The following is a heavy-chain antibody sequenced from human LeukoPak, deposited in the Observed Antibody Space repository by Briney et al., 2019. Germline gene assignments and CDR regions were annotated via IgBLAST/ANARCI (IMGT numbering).Heavy chain of an antibody. J-gene: IGHJ3*02. D-gene: IGHD2/OR15-2a*01. CDR2: LSYDGSNE. Sequence: PGGSLRLSCAASGFTFSSYGMHWVRQAPGKGLEWVAVLSYDGSNESYADSVKGRFTISRDNSKDTLFLQMNSLRPEDTAVYYCARGIAMTTLNALDIWGQGTMVTVSS. V-gene: IGHV3-30*03. CDR3: ARGIAMTTLNALDI. CDR1: GFTFSSYG.